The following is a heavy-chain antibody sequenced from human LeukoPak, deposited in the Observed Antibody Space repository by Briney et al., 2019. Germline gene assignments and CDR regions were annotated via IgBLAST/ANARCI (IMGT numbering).Heavy chain of an antibody. J-gene: IGHJ4*02. CDR1: GFTFSSYW. V-gene: IGHV3-7*01. D-gene: IGHD6-13*01. CDR2: IKQDVSEK. Sequence: GGSLRLFCAASGFTFSSYWMSWVRQARGKGLEWVANIKQDVSEKYYVDSVKGRFTISRDNAKNSLYLQMNSLRAEDTAVYYCARDSGYSSSWAFDYWGQGTLVTVSS. CDR3: ARDSGYSSSWAFDY.